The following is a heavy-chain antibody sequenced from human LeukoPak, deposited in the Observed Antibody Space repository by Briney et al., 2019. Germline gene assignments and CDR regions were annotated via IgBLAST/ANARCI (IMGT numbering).Heavy chain of an antibody. CDR2: ISGSGRTI. Sequence: GGSMRLSCAASGFILNNHAMAWVRQAPGKGLQWISVISGSGRTIEYEDSVKGRFTISRDNSKNTVSLQMNNPRVEDTAIYYCAKNVMVKRYIDYWGQGTPVTVSS. V-gene: IGHV3-23*01. D-gene: IGHD5-18*01. J-gene: IGHJ4*02. CDR3: AKNVMVKRYIDY. CDR1: GFILNNHA.